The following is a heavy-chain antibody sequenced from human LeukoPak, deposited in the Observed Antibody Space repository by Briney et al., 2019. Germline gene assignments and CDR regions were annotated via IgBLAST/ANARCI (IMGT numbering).Heavy chain of an antibody. CDR1: GGSVSSGSYY. V-gene: IGHV4-61*01. Sequence: PSETLSLTCTVSGGSVSSGSYYWSWIRQPPGKGLEWIGYIYYSGSTNYNPSLKSRVTISVDTSKNQFSLKLSSVTAADTAVYYCARTVYDFWSGSSDYWGQGTLVTVSS. CDR3: ARTVYDFWSGSSDY. D-gene: IGHD3-3*01. J-gene: IGHJ4*02. CDR2: IYYSGST.